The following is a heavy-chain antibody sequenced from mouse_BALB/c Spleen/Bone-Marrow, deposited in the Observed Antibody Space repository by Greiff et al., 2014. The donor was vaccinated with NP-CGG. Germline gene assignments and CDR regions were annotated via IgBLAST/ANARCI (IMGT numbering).Heavy chain of an antibody. D-gene: IGHD4-1*01. CDR1: GYAFSSYW. CDR3: ARVRNWADY. V-gene: IGHV1-80*01. Sequence: VQLQQSGAELVRPGSSVKISCKASGYAFSSYWMSWVKQRPGQGLEWIGQIYPGDGDTNYNGKFKGKATLTADKSSSTAYMQLSSLTSEDSAVYFCARVRNWADYWGQGTTLTVSS. CDR2: IYPGDGDT. J-gene: IGHJ2*01.